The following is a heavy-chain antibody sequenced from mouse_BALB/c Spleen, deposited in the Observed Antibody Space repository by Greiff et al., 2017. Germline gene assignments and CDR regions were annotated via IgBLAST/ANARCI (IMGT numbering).Heavy chain of an antibody. J-gene: IGHJ4*01. V-gene: IGHV1-87*01. CDR2: IYPGDGDT. CDR3: ARDYAMDY. Sequence: VKLMESGAELARPGASVKLSCKASGYTFTSYWMQWVKQRPGQGLEWIGAIYPGDGDTRYTQKFKGKATLTADKSSSTAYMQLSSLASEDSAVYYCARDYAMDYWGRGTSVTVSS. CDR1: GYTFTSYW.